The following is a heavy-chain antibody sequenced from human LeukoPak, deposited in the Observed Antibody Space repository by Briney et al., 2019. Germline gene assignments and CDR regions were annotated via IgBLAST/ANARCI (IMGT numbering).Heavy chain of an antibody. D-gene: IGHD3-10*01. Sequence: PSETLSLTCTVSGGSISSYYWSWIRQPPGKGLEWIGYIYYSGSTNYNPSLKSRVTISVDTSKNQFSLKLASVTAADTAMYFCARRVGFYGSGSLNYFDPWGQGILVSVSS. CDR1: GGSISSYY. CDR3: ARRVGFYGSGSLNYFDP. V-gene: IGHV4-59*08. CDR2: IYYSGST. J-gene: IGHJ5*01.